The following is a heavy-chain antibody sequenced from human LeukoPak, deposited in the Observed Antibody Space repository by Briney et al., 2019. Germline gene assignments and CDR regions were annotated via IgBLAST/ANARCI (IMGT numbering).Heavy chain of an antibody. CDR2: ISSSSSTI. J-gene: IGHJ4*02. Sequence: GGSLRLSCAASGFTFSSYSMNWVRQAPGKGLEWVSYISSSSSTIYYADSVKGRSTISRDNAKNSLYLQMNSLRAEDTAVYYCARGSPGGDIVVVPAAMWDWGQGTLVTVSS. CDR3: ARGSPGGDIVVVPAAMWD. V-gene: IGHV3-48*01. D-gene: IGHD2-2*01. CDR1: GFTFSSYS.